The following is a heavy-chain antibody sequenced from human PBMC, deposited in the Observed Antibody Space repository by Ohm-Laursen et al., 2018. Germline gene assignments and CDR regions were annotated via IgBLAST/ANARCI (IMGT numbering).Heavy chain of an antibody. J-gene: IGHJ4*02. CDR3: AREAAWGKVDY. D-gene: IGHD3-16*01. V-gene: IGHV3-23*01. Sequence: SLRLSCAASGFTFSSYAVSWVRQAPGKGLEWVSAIGGDDRTHYADSVKGRFTISKDKSKNMLYLQMNSLRAEDTAVYYCAREAAWGKVDYLGQGTLVTVSS. CDR1: GFTFSSYA. CDR2: IGGDDRT.